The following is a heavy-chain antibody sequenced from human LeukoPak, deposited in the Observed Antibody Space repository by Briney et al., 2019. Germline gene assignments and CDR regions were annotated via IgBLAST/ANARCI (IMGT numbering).Heavy chain of an antibody. V-gene: IGHV3-33*06. CDR2: IWYAESST. D-gene: IGHD6-19*01. CDR3: AKDPRIAVAGTPSHY. CDR1: GFIFNSYG. Sequence: GGSLRLSCAASGFIFNSYGIHWVRQAPGKGLEWVAVIWYAESSTYYTDSVKGRFTISRDNSKNTLYLQMNSLRAEDTAVYYCAKDPRIAVAGTPSHYWGQGTLVTVSS. J-gene: IGHJ4*02.